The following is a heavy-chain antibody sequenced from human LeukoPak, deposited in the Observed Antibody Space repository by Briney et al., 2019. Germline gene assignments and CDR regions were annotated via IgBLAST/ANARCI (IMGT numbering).Heavy chain of an antibody. CDR2: IYTSGST. CDR1: GGSIGSYY. CDR3: ARDWLNYYDSSGYVDGMDV. J-gene: IGHJ6*02. D-gene: IGHD3-22*01. Sequence: SETLSLTCTVSGGSIGSYYWSWIRQPAGKGLEWIGRIYTSGSTNYNPSLKSQVTMSVDTSKNQFSLKLSSVAAADTAVYYCARDWLNYYDSSGYVDGMDVWGQGTTVTVSS. V-gene: IGHV4-4*07.